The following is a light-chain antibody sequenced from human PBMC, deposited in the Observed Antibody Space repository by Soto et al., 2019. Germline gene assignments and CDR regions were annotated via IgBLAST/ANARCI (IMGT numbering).Light chain of an antibody. CDR2: GAS. Sequence: EIVMTQSPDTLSVSPGERATLSCRASQTVSSNLAWYQQKPGQAPRLLIYGASTRVTGIPARFSGSGSGTEFTLTISSLQSEDFAVYYCQQYHNWWTFGQGTKVDIK. J-gene: IGKJ1*01. V-gene: IGKV3-15*01. CDR3: QQYHNWWT. CDR1: QTVSSN.